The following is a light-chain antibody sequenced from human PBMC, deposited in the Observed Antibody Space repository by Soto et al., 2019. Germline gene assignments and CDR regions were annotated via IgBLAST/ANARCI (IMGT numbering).Light chain of an antibody. CDR1: QGIRND. Sequence: DIQLTQSPSSLSASVGDRVTITCRASQGIRNDLDWYQQKPGKAPKRLIHAASSLQSGVPSRFSGSGSGTEFTLTISSLQPEDFATYYCQQSYIAPWTFGQGTKVDIK. CDR2: AAS. CDR3: QQSYIAPWT. V-gene: IGKV1-17*01. J-gene: IGKJ1*01.